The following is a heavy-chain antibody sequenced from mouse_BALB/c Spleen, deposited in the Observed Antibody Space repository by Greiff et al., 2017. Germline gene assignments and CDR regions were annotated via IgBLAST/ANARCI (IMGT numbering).Heavy chain of an antibody. CDR1: GFTFSSYA. D-gene: IGHD2-3*01. V-gene: IGHV5-9-4*01. CDR3: ARDDDGYYGGSYAMDY. Sequence: EVLLVESGGGLVKPGGSLKLSCAASGFTFSSYAMSWVRQSPEKRLEWVAEISSGGSYTYYPDTVTGRFTISRDNARNTLYLEMSSLRSEDTAMYYCARDDDGYYGGSYAMDYWGQGTSVTVSS. CDR2: ISSGGSYT. J-gene: IGHJ4*01.